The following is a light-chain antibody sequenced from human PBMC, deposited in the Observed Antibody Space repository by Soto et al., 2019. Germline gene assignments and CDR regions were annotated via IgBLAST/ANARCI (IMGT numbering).Light chain of an antibody. CDR2: GAS. J-gene: IGKJ1*01. CDR3: QKYDGAPWT. V-gene: IGKV3-15*01. CDR1: RTIDTY. Sequence: DIVMTQSPAFVSASLGERVTLSCRASRTIDTYLAWFQHRLGQPPRLLIFGASVRAPGVPPRFSGGGSGTEFTLTINSLRSEDVATYYCQKYDGAPWTFGQGTKVEIK.